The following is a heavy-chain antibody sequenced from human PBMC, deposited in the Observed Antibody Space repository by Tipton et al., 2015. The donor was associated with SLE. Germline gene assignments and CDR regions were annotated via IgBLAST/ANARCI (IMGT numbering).Heavy chain of an antibody. D-gene: IGHD2-21*01. J-gene: IGHJ2*01. CDR2: INSTGGTT. Sequence: SLRLSCTSSGFTFSNYAMAWVRQAPGKGLEWVSAINSTGGTTYYADSVKGRFTISRDNSKNTLYLQMNSLRAEDTAVYYCAKGPVVIAIGYFDLWGRGTLVTVSS. CDR3: AKGPVVIAIGYFDL. V-gene: IGHV3-23*05. CDR1: GFTFSNYA.